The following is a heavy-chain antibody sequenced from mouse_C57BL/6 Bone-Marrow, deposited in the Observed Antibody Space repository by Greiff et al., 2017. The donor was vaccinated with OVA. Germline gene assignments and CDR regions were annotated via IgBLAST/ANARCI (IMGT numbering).Heavy chain of an antibody. CDR2: IYPGGGYT. CDR1: GYTFTNYW. V-gene: IGHV1-63*01. J-gene: IGHJ2*01. Sequence: VQLQQSGAELVRPGTSVKMSCKASGYTFTNYWIGWAKQRPGHGLEWIGDIYPGGGYTNYNEKFKGKATLTADQSSSTAYMQFSSLTSEVSAIYYCARYFITTVGLDYWGQGTTLTVSS. CDR3: ARYFITTVGLDY. D-gene: IGHD1-1*01.